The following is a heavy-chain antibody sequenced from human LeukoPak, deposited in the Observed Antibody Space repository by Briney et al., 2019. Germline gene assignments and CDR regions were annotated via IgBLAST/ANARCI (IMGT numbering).Heavy chain of an antibody. CDR2: IYYSGST. CDR1: GGSISSYY. J-gene: IGHJ4*02. V-gene: IGHV4-59*01. Sequence: SETLSLTCTVSGGSISSYYWSWIRQPPGKGLEWIGYIYYSGSTNYNPSLKSRVTISVDTSKNQFPLKLSSVTAADTAVYYCASGLPTGYSYVYWGQGTLVTVSS. CDR3: ASGLPTGYSYVY. D-gene: IGHD5-18*01.